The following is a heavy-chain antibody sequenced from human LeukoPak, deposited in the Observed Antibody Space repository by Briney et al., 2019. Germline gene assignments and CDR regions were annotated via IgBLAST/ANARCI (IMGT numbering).Heavy chain of an antibody. Sequence: ASVTVSYKASGYTFTSYGISWVRQAPGQGLEWMGWISAYNGNTNYAQKLQGRVTITTDTSTSTAYMELRSLRSDDTAVYYCARAPKPNWISPWGPWGQGTLVTVSS. J-gene: IGHJ5*02. CDR3: ARAPKPNWISPWGP. V-gene: IGHV1-18*01. CDR1: GYTFTSYG. D-gene: IGHD1-1*01. CDR2: ISAYNGNT.